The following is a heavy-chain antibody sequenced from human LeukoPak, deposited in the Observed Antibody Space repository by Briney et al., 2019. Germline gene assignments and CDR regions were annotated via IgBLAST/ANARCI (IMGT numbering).Heavy chain of an antibody. J-gene: IGHJ5*02. V-gene: IGHV1-2*02. CDR3: AREGVTIFGVVTNEAANWFDP. CDR2: INPNSGGT. Sequence: ASVKVSCKASGYTFTVYYMHWVRQAPGQGLEWMGWINPNSGGTNYAQKFQGRVTMTRDTSISTAYMELSRLRSDDTAVYYCAREGVTIFGVVTNEAANWFDPWGQGTLVTVSS. CDR1: GYTFTVYY. D-gene: IGHD3-3*01.